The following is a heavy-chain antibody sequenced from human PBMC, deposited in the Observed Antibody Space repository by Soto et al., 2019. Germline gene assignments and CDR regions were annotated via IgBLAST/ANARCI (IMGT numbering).Heavy chain of an antibody. J-gene: IGHJ5*02. CDR2: IDPNSGDT. Sequence: QAQLVRSGAVVKIPGASVKVSCKAAGYTFSDYYIHWVRQAPGQGLEWMGWIDPNSGDTTYAQKVQGRVTLPRDTSISTAYTDLRGLTSDGTAMYFCARLNFYASRGAASSSAPWGQGTLVTVSS. CDR3: ARLNFYASRGAASSSAP. D-gene: IGHD3-22*01. CDR1: GYTFSDYY. V-gene: IGHV1-2*02.